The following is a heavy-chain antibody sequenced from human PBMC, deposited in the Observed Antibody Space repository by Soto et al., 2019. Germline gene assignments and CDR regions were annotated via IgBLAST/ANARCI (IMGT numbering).Heavy chain of an antibody. J-gene: IGHJ6*02. CDR2: MYYTAST. D-gene: IGHD5-12*01. CDR3: ATIGGATLSRTGPPSLYYKYGMDV. Sequence: QVQLQESGPGLVEPSQTLSLTCTVSGVSISSGAYYWSWIRQLPGKGLEWIAYMYYTASTFYNPSLQSRVSMSVDTSKSQLSLKLSSVTAADTAVYYCATIGGATLSRTGPPSLYYKYGMDVWGQGTTVIVSS. CDR1: GVSISSGAYY. V-gene: IGHV4-31*03.